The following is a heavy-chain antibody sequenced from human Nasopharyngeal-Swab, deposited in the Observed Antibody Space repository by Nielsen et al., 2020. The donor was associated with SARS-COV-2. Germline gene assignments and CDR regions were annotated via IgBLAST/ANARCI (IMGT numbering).Heavy chain of an antibody. V-gene: IGHV3-23*01. D-gene: IGHD2-2*02. CDR3: AKDSCSSTSCYTWDWGENWFDP. CDR2: ISGSGGST. Sequence: WIRQPPGKGLEWVSAISGSGGSTYYADSVKGRFTTSRDNSKNTLYLQMNSLRAEDTAVYYCAKDSCSSTSCYTWDWGENWFDPWGQGTLVTVSS. J-gene: IGHJ5*02.